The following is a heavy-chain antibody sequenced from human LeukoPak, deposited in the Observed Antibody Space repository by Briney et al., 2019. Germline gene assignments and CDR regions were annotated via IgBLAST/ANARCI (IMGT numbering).Heavy chain of an antibody. J-gene: IGHJ2*01. CDR3: ARRGPRSGYDSSGHYYWYFDL. D-gene: IGHD3-22*01. V-gene: IGHV4-59*08. Sequence: SETLSLTCTVSGGSISTYYWSWIRQPPGKGLESIGYIYNSGSTNYNPSLKSRVTISVDTSKNQFSLKLSSVTAADTAVYYCARRGPRSGYDSSGHYYWYFDLWGRGTLVTVSS. CDR1: GGSISTYY. CDR2: IYNSGST.